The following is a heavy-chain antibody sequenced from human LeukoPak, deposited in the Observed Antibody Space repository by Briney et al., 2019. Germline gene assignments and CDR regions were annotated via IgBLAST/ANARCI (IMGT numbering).Heavy chain of an antibody. CDR3: ATMSATYYKFDY. J-gene: IGHJ4*02. D-gene: IGHD1-26*01. Sequence: SETLSLTCTVSGGSISSGSISCYYWRWIRRPPGKGLEWIGYIYYNGSTNYNPSLKSRVTISVDTSKNQFSLQLSSVTAADTAVYYCATMSATYYKFDYWGEGTLVTVSS. CDR1: GGSISSGSISCYY. V-gene: IGHV4-61*01. CDR2: IYYNGST.